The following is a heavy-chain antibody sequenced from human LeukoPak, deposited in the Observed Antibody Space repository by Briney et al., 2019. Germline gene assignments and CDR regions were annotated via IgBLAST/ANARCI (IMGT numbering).Heavy chain of an antibody. CDR1: GFTFSTFA. CDR3: AKPGESIAARPVPFFDY. V-gene: IGHV3-23*01. CDR2: IFPSGGEI. Sequence: PGGSLRLSCAASGFTFSTFAMLWVRQPRGKGLEWVSSIFPSGGEIHYADSVRGRFTISRDNSKSTLSLQMNSLRAEDTAVYYCAKPGESIAARPVPFFDYWGQGTLVTVSS. D-gene: IGHD6-6*01. J-gene: IGHJ4*02.